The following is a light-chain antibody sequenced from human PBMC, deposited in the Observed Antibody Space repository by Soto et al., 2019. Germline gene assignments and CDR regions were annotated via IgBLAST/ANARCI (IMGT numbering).Light chain of an antibody. CDR2: AAS. V-gene: IGKV1-9*01. CDR3: QQRSNWPIT. J-gene: IGKJ5*01. Sequence: DIQLTQSPSFLSASVGDRVTITCRASQGMTSHLAWYQQKPGKAPKFLIDAASTLQSGVPSRFSGSGSGTDFTLTISSLEPEDFAVYYCQQRSNWPITFGQGTRLEIK. CDR1: QGMTSH.